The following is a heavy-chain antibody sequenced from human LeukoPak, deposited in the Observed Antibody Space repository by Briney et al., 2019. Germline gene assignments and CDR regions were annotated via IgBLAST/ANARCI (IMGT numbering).Heavy chain of an antibody. J-gene: IGHJ4*02. D-gene: IGHD2-15*01. V-gene: IGHV3-23*01. CDR1: GFTFSSYA. Sequence: PGGSLRLSCAASGFTFSSYAMSWVRQAPGKGLEWVSAISGSGGSTYYADSVKGRFTISRDNSKNTLYLQMNSLRAEDTAVYYCASGQSRVVAATNEAFDYWGQGTLVTVSS. CDR3: ASGQSRVVAATNEAFDY. CDR2: ISGSGGST.